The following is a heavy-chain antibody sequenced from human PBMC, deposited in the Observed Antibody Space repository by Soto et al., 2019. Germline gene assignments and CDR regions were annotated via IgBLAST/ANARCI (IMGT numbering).Heavy chain of an antibody. CDR1: GGSFSGYY. V-gene: IGHV4-34*01. Sequence: QVQLQQWGAGLLKPSETLSLTCAVYGGSFSGYYWSWIRQPPGKGLEWIGEINHSGSTNYNPSLKSRVTISVDTSKNQFSLKLSSVTAAGTAVYYCASAYCSGGSCYSVFFDYWGQGTLVTVSS. J-gene: IGHJ4*02. CDR3: ASAYCSGGSCYSVFFDY. CDR2: INHSGST. D-gene: IGHD2-15*01.